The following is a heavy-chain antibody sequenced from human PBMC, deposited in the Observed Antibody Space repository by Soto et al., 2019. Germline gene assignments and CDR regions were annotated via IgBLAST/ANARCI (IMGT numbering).Heavy chain of an antibody. J-gene: IGHJ1*01. Sequence: PSETLSLTCAVYGGSFSGYYWSWIRQPPGKGLEWIGEINHSGSTNYNPSLKSRVTISVDTSKNQFSLHLQMNSLSAEDTAFYYCVKDESINWYSGHFRHWGQGTLVTVSS. V-gene: IGHV4-34*01. CDR1: GGSFSGYY. CDR3: VKDESINWYSGHFRH. CDR2: INHSGST. D-gene: IGHD6-13*01.